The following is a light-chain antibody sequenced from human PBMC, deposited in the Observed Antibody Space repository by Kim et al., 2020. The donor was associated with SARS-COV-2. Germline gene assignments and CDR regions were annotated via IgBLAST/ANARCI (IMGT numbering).Light chain of an antibody. Sequence: DIVMTQSPDSLAVSLGERASINCKSSQSVLYSSNNRNYLAWYQQKPRQPPKLLIYWASTRESGVPDRFSVSGSGTDFTLTISSLQAEDVAVYYCQHYFDPPFAFGQGTKLEI. CDR2: WAS. J-gene: IGKJ2*01. CDR1: QSVLYSSNNRNY. V-gene: IGKV4-1*01. CDR3: QHYFDPPFA.